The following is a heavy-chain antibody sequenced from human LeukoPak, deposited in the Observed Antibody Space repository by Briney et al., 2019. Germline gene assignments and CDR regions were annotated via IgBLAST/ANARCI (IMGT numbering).Heavy chain of an antibody. V-gene: IGHV1-46*01. Sequence: ASVKVSCKASGYTFTSYYMHWVRQAPGQGLEWMGIINPSGGSTSYAQKFQGRVTITADKSTSTAYMELSSLRSEDTAVYYCARDGRSSWSRSYFDYWGQGTLVTVSS. J-gene: IGHJ4*02. D-gene: IGHD6-13*01. CDR2: INPSGGST. CDR1: GYTFTSYY. CDR3: ARDGRSSWSRSYFDY.